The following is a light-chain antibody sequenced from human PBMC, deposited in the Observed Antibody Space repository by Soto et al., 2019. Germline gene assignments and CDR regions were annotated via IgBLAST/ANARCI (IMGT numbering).Light chain of an antibody. CDR3: QQYASSTVYT. V-gene: IGKV3-20*01. Sequence: EIVLTQSPGTLSLSPGERATLSCRASQSVSSSYLAWYQQKPGQAPRLLIYGASRRATGIPDRFSGSGSGTGFDLTLSSLEPEDFAVCYCQQYASSTVYTFGQGTKLEIK. J-gene: IGKJ2*01. CDR1: QSVSSSY. CDR2: GAS.